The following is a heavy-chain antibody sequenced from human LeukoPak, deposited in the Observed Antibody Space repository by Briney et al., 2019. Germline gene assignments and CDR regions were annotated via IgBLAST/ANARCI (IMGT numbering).Heavy chain of an antibody. D-gene: IGHD3-16*02. CDR3: ARGMADYVWGSYRYIGDY. CDR2: ICSSGNTI. V-gene: IGHV3-48*03. J-gene: IGHJ4*02. Sequence: GGSLRLSCAASGFTFSTYEMNWVRQAPGKGLEWVSYICSSGNTIYYADSVKGRFTISRDNAKNSLYLQMNSLRAEDTAVYYCARGMADYVWGSYRYIGDYWGQGTLVTVSS. CDR1: GFTFSTYE.